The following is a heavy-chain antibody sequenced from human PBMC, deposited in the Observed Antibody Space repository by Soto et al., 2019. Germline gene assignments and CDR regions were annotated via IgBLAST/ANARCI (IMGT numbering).Heavy chain of an antibody. CDR1: GFTFSSYA. Sequence: GGSLRLSCAASGFTFSSYAMSWVRQAPGKGLEWVSAISGSGGSTYYADSVKGRFTISRDNSKNTLYLQMNSLRAEDTAVYYCARFGVAVRGVIITTPPNYYYYGMDVWGQGTTVTAP. CDR3: ARFGVAVRGVIITTPPNYYYYGMDV. D-gene: IGHD3-10*01. J-gene: IGHJ6*02. V-gene: IGHV3-23*01. CDR2: ISGSGGST.